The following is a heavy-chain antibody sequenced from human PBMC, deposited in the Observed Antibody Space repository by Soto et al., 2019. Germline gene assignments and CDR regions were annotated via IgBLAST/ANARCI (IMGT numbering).Heavy chain of an antibody. CDR3: ARDRAVLDSYGPLYV. Sequence: PGGSLRLSCAASGFTFSSYGMHWVRQAPGKGLEWVAVIWYDGSNKYYADSVKGRFTISRDNSKNTLYLQMNSLRAEDTAVYYCARDRAVLDSYGPLYVWGQGTTVTVSS. D-gene: IGHD5-18*01. CDR2: IWYDGSNK. V-gene: IGHV3-33*01. CDR1: GFTFSSYG. J-gene: IGHJ6*02.